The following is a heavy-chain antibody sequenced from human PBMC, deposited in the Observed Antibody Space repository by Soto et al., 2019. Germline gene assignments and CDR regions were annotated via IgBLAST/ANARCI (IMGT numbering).Heavy chain of an antibody. CDR2: INAGNGNT. V-gene: IGHV1-3*01. CDR3: ARVPEITIFGVVIAPYFDY. CDR1: GYTFTSYA. D-gene: IGHD3-3*01. Sequence: ASVKVSCKASGYTFTSYAMHWVRQAPGQRLEWMGWINAGNGNTKYSQKFRGRVTITRDTSASTAYMELSSLRSEDTDVYYCARVPEITIFGVVIAPYFDYWGQGTLVTVSS. J-gene: IGHJ4*02.